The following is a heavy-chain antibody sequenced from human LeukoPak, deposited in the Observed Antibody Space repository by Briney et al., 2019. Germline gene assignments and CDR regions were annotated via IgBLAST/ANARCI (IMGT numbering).Heavy chain of an antibody. J-gene: IGHJ4*02. V-gene: IGHV1-69*05. CDR1: GGTFSSYA. CDR3: ASGEQLVLHY. D-gene: IGHD6-6*01. CDR2: IIPIFGTA. Sequence: ASVKVSCKASGGTFSSYAISWVRQAPGQGLEWMGGIIPIFGTANYAQKFQGRVTITTDESTSTAYMELSSLRSEDTAVYYCASGEQLVLHYWGQGTLVTVSS.